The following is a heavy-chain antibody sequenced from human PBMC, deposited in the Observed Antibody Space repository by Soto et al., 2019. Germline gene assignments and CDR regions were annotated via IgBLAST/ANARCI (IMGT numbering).Heavy chain of an antibody. CDR1: GYSISSGYF. CDR2: IHHRGGT. J-gene: IGHJ4*02. V-gene: IGHV4-38-2*02. D-gene: IGHD1-26*01. CDR3: AREVGATARAFDF. Sequence: PSETLSLTCAVSGYSISSGYFWGWIRQPPGRGLEWIGSIHHRGGTYYNPSLKSRVTISVDTSKNQFSLKLRSVTAADTAVYFCAREVGATARAFDFWGQGXLVTVYS.